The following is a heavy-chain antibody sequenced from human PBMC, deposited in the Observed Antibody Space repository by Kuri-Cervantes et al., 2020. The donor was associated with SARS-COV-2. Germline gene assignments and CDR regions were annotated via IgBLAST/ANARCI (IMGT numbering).Heavy chain of an antibody. CDR3: ARVGPQYDPNWFDP. CDR2: INWNGGST. Sequence: GESLKISCAASGFTFDDYGMSWVRQAPGKGLEWVSGINWNGGSTGYADSVKGRFTISRDNAKNSLYLQMNSLRAEDTALYYCARVGPQYDPNWFDPWGQGTLVTVSS. J-gene: IGHJ5*02. D-gene: IGHD3-3*01. V-gene: IGHV3-20*04. CDR1: GFTFDDYG.